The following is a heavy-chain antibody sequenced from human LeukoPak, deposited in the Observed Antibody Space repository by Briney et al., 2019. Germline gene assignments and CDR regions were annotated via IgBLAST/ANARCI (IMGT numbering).Heavy chain of an antibody. V-gene: IGHV3-48*01. CDR2: ISSSSSTI. CDR3: AKAGGGALTPQIDY. Sequence: GGSLRLSCAASGFTFSSYSMNWVRQAPGKGLEWVSYISSSSSTIYYADSVKGRFTISRDNAKNSLYLQMNSLRAEDTAVYYCAKAGGGALTPQIDYWGQGTLVTVSS. J-gene: IGHJ4*02. D-gene: IGHD3-16*01. CDR1: GFTFSSYS.